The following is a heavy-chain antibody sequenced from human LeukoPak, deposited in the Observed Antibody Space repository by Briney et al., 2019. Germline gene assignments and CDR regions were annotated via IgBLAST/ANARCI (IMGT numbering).Heavy chain of an antibody. J-gene: IGHJ4*02. CDR2: ISSSGSTI. Sequence: PGGSLRLSCAASGFTFSIYEMNWVRQAPGKGLEWVSYISSSGSTIYYADSVKGRFTISRDNAKNSLYLQMNSLRAEDTAVYYCASSTPLTSFDYWGQGTLVTVSS. CDR3: ASSTPLTSFDY. D-gene: IGHD3-10*01. V-gene: IGHV3-48*03. CDR1: GFTFSIYE.